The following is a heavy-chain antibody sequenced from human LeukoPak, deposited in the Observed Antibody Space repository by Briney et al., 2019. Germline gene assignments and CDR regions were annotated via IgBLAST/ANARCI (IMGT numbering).Heavy chain of an antibody. CDR3: ARDSGYYFGSGSYWEY. J-gene: IGHJ4*02. D-gene: IGHD3-10*01. CDR2: ISSNGGNT. CDR1: GFTFSDFA. V-gene: IGHV3-64*01. Sequence: GGSLRLSCVASGFTFSDFAMHWVRQAPGKGLEYVSAISSNGGNTYYANSVKGRFTISRDNSKNTLYLQMGRLRAEDMAVYYCARDSGYYFGSGSYWEYWGQGTLVTVSS.